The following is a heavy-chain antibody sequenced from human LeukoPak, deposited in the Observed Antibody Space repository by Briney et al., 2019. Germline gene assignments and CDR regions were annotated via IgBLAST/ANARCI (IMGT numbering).Heavy chain of an antibody. CDR3: ARADSSGYYHPIN. J-gene: IGHJ4*02. D-gene: IGHD3-22*01. CDR2: ISGSGGRT. V-gene: IGHV3-23*01. CDR1: GLTLSNYD. Sequence: RGSLRLSCAASGLTLSNYDMRWVRLAPGKGLEWVSVISGSGGRTYYADSVKGRFTISRDNAKNSLYLQMNSLRAEDTAVYYCARADSSGYYHPINWGQGTLVTVSS.